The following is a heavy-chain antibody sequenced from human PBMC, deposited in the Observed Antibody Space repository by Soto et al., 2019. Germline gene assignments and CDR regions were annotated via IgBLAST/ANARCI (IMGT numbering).Heavy chain of an antibody. D-gene: IGHD2-2*01. J-gene: IGHJ1*01. V-gene: IGHV3-30*03. CDR1: GLTFNTYA. CDR2: ISNDGSNK. Sequence: QVQLVESGGGVGQPGTSLRLSCAASGLTFNTYAMNWIRLAPGKGLEWVAVISNDGSNKYYADSVKGRFTMSRDNSKNTVYLQMNSLRGEDTGVYYCASGRGYCSESSCSYFDYFQHWGQGALVIVSS. CDR3: ASGRGYCSESSCSYFDYFQH.